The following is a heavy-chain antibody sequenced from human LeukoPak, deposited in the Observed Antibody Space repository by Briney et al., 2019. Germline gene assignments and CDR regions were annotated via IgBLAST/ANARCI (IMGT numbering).Heavy chain of an antibody. D-gene: IGHD6-6*01. J-gene: IGHJ4*02. CDR3: ASALSLARLSYY. Sequence: GESRQISCKSSGNSFTSYWIAGLRQMPGKGLEWMGIIYCGDSDARYSPSFQGRVTISADKSISIAYLQWSSLKATDTAMYYCASALSLARLSYYWGQGALVTVSS. CDR2: IYCGDSDA. CDR1: GNSFTSYW. V-gene: IGHV5-51*01.